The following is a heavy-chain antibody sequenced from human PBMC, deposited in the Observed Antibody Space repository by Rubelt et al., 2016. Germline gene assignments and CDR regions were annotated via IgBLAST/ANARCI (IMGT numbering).Heavy chain of an antibody. V-gene: IGHV4-34*01. CDR1: GGSFSGFY. Sequence: QVRLKQWGAGPLKPSETLSLTCAVYGGSFSGFYWGWIRQPPGKGLEWIGSVSYGGRTNYNPSLKSRVTISLDTSKNQFSLKLNSVTAADTAVYYCARGQVATDYWGQGTLVTVSS. D-gene: IGHD5-12*01. CDR3: ARGQVATDY. CDR2: VSYGGRT. J-gene: IGHJ4*02.